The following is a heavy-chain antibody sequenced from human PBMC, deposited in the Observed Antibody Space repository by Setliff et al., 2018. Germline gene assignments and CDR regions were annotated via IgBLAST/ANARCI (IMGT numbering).Heavy chain of an antibody. J-gene: IGHJ6*02. V-gene: IGHV5-51*01. D-gene: IGHD1-1*01. Sequence: PGESLKISCQGSGYSFTTYWIGWVRQMPGKGLEWMGIIYPGDSDARYSPSFQGQVTISADKAITTAYLQWSSLKASDTAMYYCASPSGMTQHYYYGMDVWGQGTTVTVSS. CDR2: IYPGDSDA. CDR3: ASPSGMTQHYYYGMDV. CDR1: GYSFTTYW.